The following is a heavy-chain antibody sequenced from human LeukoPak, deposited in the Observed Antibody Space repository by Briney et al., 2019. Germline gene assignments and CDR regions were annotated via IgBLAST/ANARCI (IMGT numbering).Heavy chain of an antibody. Sequence: GGSLRLSCAASGFTFSSYGMHWVRQAPGKGLEWVAFIRYDGSNKYYANSVKGRFTISRDNSKNTLYLQMGSLRAEDMAVYYCARGGAAAGKIPDYWGQGTLVTVSS. V-gene: IGHV3-30*02. D-gene: IGHD6-13*01. CDR1: GFTFSSYG. J-gene: IGHJ4*02. CDR2: IRYDGSNK. CDR3: ARGGAAAGKIPDY.